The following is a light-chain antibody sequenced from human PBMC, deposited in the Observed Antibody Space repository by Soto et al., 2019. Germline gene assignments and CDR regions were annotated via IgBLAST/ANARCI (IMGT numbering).Light chain of an antibody. CDR1: SSDVGGYNY. CDR3: SSYTRSSFVV. Sequence: QSVLTQPASVSGSPGQSITISCTGTSSDVGGYNYVSWYQQHPGKAPKLMIYDVSNRPSGVSNRFSGSKSGNTASLTISGLQAEDEADYYCSSYTRSSFVVFGGGTKLTVI. V-gene: IGLV2-14*01. J-gene: IGLJ2*01. CDR2: DVS.